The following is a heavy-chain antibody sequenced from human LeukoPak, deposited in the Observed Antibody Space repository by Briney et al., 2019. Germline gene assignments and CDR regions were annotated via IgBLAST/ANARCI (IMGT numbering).Heavy chain of an antibody. CDR1: GFTFSSSA. V-gene: IGHV3-23*01. CDR3: ASGGGATLFGY. Sequence: GGSLRLSCAASGFTFSSSAMSWVRQAPGKGLEWVSAIGGSGGGTYYADSVKGRFTISRDNSKNTLYLQMNSLRAEDTAVYYCASGGGATLFGYWGQGTLVTVSS. D-gene: IGHD1-26*01. J-gene: IGHJ4*02. CDR2: IGGSGGGT.